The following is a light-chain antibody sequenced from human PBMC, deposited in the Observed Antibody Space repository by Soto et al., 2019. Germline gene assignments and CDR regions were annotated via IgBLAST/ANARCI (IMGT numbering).Light chain of an antibody. CDR3: QTFGRLLREWT. CDR2: GES. J-gene: IGKJ1*01. CDR1: QILSSNY. Sequence: EIVLTQPPGTLSLSPGEGATLSCRASQILSSNYLAWYQQKPGQAPRLLIYGESRRATGIPDRFSGSGSGTDFTLAIRRLEPEDSATYYCQTFGRLLREWTFGPGTKVDIK. V-gene: IGKV3-20*01.